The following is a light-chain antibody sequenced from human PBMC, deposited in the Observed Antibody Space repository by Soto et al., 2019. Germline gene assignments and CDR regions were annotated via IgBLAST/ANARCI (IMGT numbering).Light chain of an antibody. CDR1: SSDVGGYNY. CDR2: EVS. Sequence: QSVLTQPASVSGSPGQSITISCTGTSSDVGGYNYVSWYQQHPGKAPKLMIYEVSNRPSGVSNRFSGSKSGNTASLTISGLQAEDEAHYYCSSYTSSSTLGFGTGTKVTVL. CDR3: SSYTSSSTLG. V-gene: IGLV2-14*01. J-gene: IGLJ1*01.